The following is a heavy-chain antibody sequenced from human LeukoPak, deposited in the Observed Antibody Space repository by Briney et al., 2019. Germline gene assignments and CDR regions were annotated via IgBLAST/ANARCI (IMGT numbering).Heavy chain of an antibody. V-gene: IGHV3-49*03. CDR1: GFTFGDYA. CDR3: TRAAVASYLPPSYYFDY. J-gene: IGHJ4*02. CDR2: IRSRAYGGTT. Sequence: GGSLRLSCTASGFTFGDYAMSWFREAPGKGLEWVGFIRSRAYGGTTEYAASVKGRFTISRDDSKSIAYLQMNSLKTEDTAGYYCTRAAVASYLPPSYYFDYWGQETLVTVSS. D-gene: IGHD6-19*01.